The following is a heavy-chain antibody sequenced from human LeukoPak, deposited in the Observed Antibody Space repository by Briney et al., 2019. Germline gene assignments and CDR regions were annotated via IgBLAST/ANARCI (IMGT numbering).Heavy chain of an antibody. J-gene: IGHJ4*02. CDR2: INHSGSA. Sequence: SETLSLTCAVYGESFSGHYWTWVRQAPGRGLEWIGEINHSGSANYKPSLKSRVTISADTSKNQFSLKLSSVTAADTAVYYCARGGSDSYGPTSPLDYWGQGTLVTVSS. CDR3: ARGGSDSYGPTSPLDY. V-gene: IGHV4-34*01. CDR1: GESFSGHY. D-gene: IGHD5-18*01.